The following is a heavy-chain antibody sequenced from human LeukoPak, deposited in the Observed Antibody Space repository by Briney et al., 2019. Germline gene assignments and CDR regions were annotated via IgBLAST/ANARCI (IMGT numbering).Heavy chain of an antibody. Sequence: SETLSLTCAVYGGSFSGYYWSWIRQPPGKGLELIGEINQSGSTNYNASLKSRVTISVDTSKTQFSLKLSSVTAADTAVYYWAGTGMTTVVTNIDYWGQGTLVTVSS. CDR2: INQSGST. D-gene: IGHD4-23*01. CDR1: GGSFSGYY. V-gene: IGHV4-34*01. CDR3: AGTGMTTVVTNIDY. J-gene: IGHJ4*02.